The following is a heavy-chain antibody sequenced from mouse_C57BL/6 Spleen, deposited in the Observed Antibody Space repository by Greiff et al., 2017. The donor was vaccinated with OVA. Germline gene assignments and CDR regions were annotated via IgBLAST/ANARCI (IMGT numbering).Heavy chain of an antibody. J-gene: IGHJ1*03. V-gene: IGHV7-3*01. CDR3: ARSPYYYGSWYFDV. CDR2: IRNKANGYTT. CDR1: GFTFTDYY. Sequence: EVKLVESGGGLVQPGGSLSLSCAASGFTFTDYYMSWVRQPPGKALEWLGFIRNKANGYTTEYSASVKGRFTISRDNSQSILYLQMNALRAEDSATYYCARSPYYYGSWYFDVWGTGTTVTVSS. D-gene: IGHD1-1*01.